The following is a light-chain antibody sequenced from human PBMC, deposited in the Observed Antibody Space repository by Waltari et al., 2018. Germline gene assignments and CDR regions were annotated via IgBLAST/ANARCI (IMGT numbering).Light chain of an antibody. CDR1: QIIGSY. CDR3: QQSHSTPIT. V-gene: IGKV1-39*01. Sequence: IQMTQSPSSLSPSVGDRVTITCRASQIIGSYLSWYQQKPGKAPKLLIYATSSLQSGVPSRFSGSGSGTDCTLTITSLQPEDFATYYCQQSHSTPITFGQGTRLEMK. CDR2: ATS. J-gene: IGKJ5*01.